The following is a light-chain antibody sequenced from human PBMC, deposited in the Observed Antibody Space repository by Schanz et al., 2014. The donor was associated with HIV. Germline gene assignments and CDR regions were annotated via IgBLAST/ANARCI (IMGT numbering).Light chain of an antibody. CDR3: HQLDTSPLT. CDR1: QGISNS. Sequence: DIQLTQSPSFLSASVGDRVTITCRASQGISNSLAWYQQRPGKAPRVLIYAASTLQRGVPSRFSGSGSGTEFPLTISSLQPEDFAPYYRHQLDTSPLTFGLGTRVAIK. J-gene: IGKJ1*01. V-gene: IGKV1-9*01. CDR2: AAS.